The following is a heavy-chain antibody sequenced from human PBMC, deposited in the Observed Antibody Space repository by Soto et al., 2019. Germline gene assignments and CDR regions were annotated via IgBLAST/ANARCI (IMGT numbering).Heavy chain of an antibody. CDR1: GFTFSRYW. J-gene: IGHJ4*02. Sequence: PGGSLRLSCAASGFTFSRYWMTWVRQAPGKGLEWVANIKQDGSEIYYVDSVKGRFTISRDNAENSLYLQMNSLRAEDTAVYYCARDPVCSGGSCYDYWGQGTLVTLSS. CDR2: IKQDGSEI. D-gene: IGHD2-15*01. CDR3: ARDPVCSGGSCYDY. V-gene: IGHV3-7*01.